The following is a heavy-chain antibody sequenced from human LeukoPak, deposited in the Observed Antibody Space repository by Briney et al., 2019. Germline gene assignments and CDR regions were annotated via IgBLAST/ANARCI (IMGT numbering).Heavy chain of an antibody. CDR2: ISGSGGST. V-gene: IGHV3-23*01. J-gene: IGHJ4*02. D-gene: IGHD6-6*01. CDR3: AKDSYEYSSSSLFDY. CDR1: GFIFSSYA. Sequence: GGSLRLSCAASGFIFSSYAMSWVRQAPGKGLEWVSAISGSGGSTYYADSVKGRFTISRDNSKNTLYLQMNSLRAEDTAVYYCAKDSYEYSSSSLFDYWGQGTLVTVSS.